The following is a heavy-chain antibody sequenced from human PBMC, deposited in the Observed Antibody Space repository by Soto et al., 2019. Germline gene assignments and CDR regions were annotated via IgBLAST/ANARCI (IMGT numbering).Heavy chain of an antibody. CDR2: MNPNTGNT. CDR1: GYTFPNYD. V-gene: IGHV1-8*01. J-gene: IGHJ4*02. CDR3: ARTLRYCSSPSCLYYFDY. D-gene: IGHD2-2*01. Sequence: QVQLVQSGAEVKKPGASVKVSCKASGYTFPNYDINWVRQATGQGLEWMGWMNPNTGNTGYSQKFQGRVAMTRNTSISTDYMELSGLRSEDTAVYYCARTLRYCSSPSCLYYFDYWGQGTLVTVSS.